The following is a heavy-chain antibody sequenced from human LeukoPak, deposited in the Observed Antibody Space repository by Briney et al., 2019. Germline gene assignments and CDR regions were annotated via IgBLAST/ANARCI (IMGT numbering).Heavy chain of an antibody. D-gene: IGHD2-2*01. Sequence: SSETLSLTCTVSGGSISSYYWSWIRQPPGKGLEWIEYIYYSGSTNYNPSLKGRVTISVDTSKNQFSPKLSSVTAADTAVYYCARDMGYCSSTSCPSGMDVWGQGTTVTVSS. V-gene: IGHV4-59*01. CDR3: ARDMGYCSSTSCPSGMDV. CDR2: IYYSGST. J-gene: IGHJ6*02. CDR1: GGSISSYY.